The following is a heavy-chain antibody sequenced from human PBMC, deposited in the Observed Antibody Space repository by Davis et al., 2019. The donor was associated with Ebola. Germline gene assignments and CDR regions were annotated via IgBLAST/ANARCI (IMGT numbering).Heavy chain of an antibody. V-gene: IGHV1-69*13. CDR3: ARGFGYGSETFDY. Sequence: SVKVSCKASAGTFSSYAISWVRQAPGQGLDWMGGIIPVFGTPKYAQKFQGRFTITADESTSTAYMELSSLTSEDTAVYYCARGFGYGSETFDYWGQGTLVTVSS. J-gene: IGHJ4*02. CDR2: IIPVFGTP. CDR1: AGTFSSYA. D-gene: IGHD3-10*01.